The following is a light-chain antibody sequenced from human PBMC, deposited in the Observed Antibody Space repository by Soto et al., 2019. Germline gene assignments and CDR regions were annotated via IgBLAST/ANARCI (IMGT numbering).Light chain of an antibody. J-gene: IGKJ1*01. CDR1: QSISSY. CDR3: QQSYSTPVA. V-gene: IGKV1-39*01. CDR2: AAS. Sequence: DIQMTQSPSSLAASLGDRVTITCRASQSISSYLNWYQQKPGKAPKLLIYAASSLQSGVPSRFSGSGSGTDFTLTISSLQPEDFEPYYCQQSYSTPVAFGQGTKVDNK.